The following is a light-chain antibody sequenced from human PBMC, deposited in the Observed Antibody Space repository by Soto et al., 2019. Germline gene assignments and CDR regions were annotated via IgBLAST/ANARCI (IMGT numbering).Light chain of an antibody. CDR3: QHYNSYPEA. Sequence: DIVMTQSAATMSVSPGKSATLSCRASQSIRTNLAWYQHKPGQAPRLLIYGASTGVTGVPARFSVSGSGTEFTLTISSPKTDDFATYYCQHYNSYPEAFGQGTKVDIK. CDR2: GAS. V-gene: IGKV3-15*01. J-gene: IGKJ1*01. CDR1: QSIRTN.